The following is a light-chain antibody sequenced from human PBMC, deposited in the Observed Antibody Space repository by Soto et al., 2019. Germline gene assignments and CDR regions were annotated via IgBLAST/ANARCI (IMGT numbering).Light chain of an antibody. J-gene: IGKJ1*01. CDR1: QGISNY. Sequence: DIQMTQSPSSLSASVGDRVTITCRASQGISNYLASYQQKPGKVPKLLIYAASTLHSGVPSRFSGSGSATDFALHISSLQPEDVATYYCQKYSSAPRTFGQGTKVEIK. V-gene: IGKV1-27*01. CDR2: AAS. CDR3: QKYSSAPRT.